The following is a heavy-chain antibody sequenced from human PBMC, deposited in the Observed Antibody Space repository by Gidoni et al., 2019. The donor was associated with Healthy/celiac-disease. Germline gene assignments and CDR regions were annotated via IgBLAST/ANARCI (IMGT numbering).Heavy chain of an antibody. CDR2: IYYSGIT. J-gene: IGHJ2*01. CDR3: ARPFGQGSNHEYWYFDL. D-gene: IGHD4-4*01. V-gene: IGHV4-59*08. Sequence: QVQLQESGPGLVKPSETLSLTCTVSGGSISSYYWSWIRQPPGKGLEWIGYIYYSGITNYNPSLKSRVTISVDTSKNQFSLNLSSVTAADTAVYYCARPFGQGSNHEYWYFDLWGRGTLVTVSS. CDR1: GGSISSYY.